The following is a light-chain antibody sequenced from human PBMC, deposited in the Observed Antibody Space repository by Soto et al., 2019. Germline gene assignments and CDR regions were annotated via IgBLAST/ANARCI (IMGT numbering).Light chain of an antibody. CDR1: SSDVGNYKY. V-gene: IGLV2-14*01. CDR3: FSYTSSGTYV. J-gene: IGLJ1*01. Sequence: ALTQPASVSGSPGQSITISCTGTSSDVGNYKYVSWYQQHPGKAPKLMIYEVSNRPSGVSNRFSGSKSGNTASLTISGLQAEDETDYYCFSYTSSGTYVFGTGTKVTV. CDR2: EVS.